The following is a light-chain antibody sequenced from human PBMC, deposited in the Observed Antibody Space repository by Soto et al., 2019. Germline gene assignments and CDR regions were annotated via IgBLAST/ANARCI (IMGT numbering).Light chain of an antibody. CDR1: NNDLGSYNL. V-gene: IGLV2-23*01. CDR3: CSFAGSDSVV. J-gene: IGLJ2*01. Sequence: QSVLTQPASVSGSPGQSITISCTGTNNDLGSYNLVSWYQQDPGKAPKLMIYEGSKRPSGISNRFSGSKSGNTASLTISGLQAEDEADYYCCSFAGSDSVVFGGGTKLTVL. CDR2: EGS.